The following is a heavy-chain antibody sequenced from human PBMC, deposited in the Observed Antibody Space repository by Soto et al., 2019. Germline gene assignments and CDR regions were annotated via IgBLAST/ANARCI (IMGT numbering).Heavy chain of an antibody. CDR1: GFTFSSYA. V-gene: IGHV3-30-3*01. CDR2: ISYGGSNK. J-gene: IGHJ6*02. Sequence: GGSLRLSCAASGFTFSSYAMHWVRQAPGKGLEWVAVISYGGSNKYYADSVKGRFTISRDNSKNTLYLQMNSLRAEDTAVYYCARDMDCGGDCYLYYYYGMDVWGQGTTVTVSS. CDR3: ARDMDCGGDCYLYYYYGMDV. D-gene: IGHD2-21*02.